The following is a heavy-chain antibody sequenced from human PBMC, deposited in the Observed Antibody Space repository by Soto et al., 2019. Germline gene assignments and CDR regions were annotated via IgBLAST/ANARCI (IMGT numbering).Heavy chain of an antibody. CDR2: IYYSGTT. CDR3: ASTYSNASSGPFDF. D-gene: IGHD1-26*01. Sequence: PSETLSLTCAVSGGSISSGGYSWSWIRQPPGKGLEWIGYIYYSGTTYYNPSLESRVTISVDTSENQFSLNLNSVTAADTAMYYCASTYSNASSGPFDFWGQGALVTVSS. J-gene: IGHJ4*02. V-gene: IGHV4-31*11. CDR1: GGSISSGGYS.